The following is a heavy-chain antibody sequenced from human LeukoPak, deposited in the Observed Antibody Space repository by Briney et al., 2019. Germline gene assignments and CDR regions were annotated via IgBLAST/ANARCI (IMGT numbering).Heavy chain of an antibody. Sequence: PGGSLRLSCAASGFTFSSYWMSWVRQAPGKGLEWVANIKQDGSEKYYVASVKGRFTISRDNSKNTLYLQMNSLRAEDTAVYYCARDRDYYDSSAYPIWGQGTMVTVSS. CDR1: GFTFSSYW. V-gene: IGHV3-7*01. CDR3: ARDRDYYDSSAYPI. J-gene: IGHJ3*02. CDR2: IKQDGSEK. D-gene: IGHD3-22*01.